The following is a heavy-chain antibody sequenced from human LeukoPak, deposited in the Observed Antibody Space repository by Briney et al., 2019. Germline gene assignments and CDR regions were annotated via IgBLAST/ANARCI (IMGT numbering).Heavy chain of an antibody. CDR2: ISAYNGNT. CDR1: GYTFTSYG. V-gene: IGHV1-18*01. J-gene: IGHJ4*02. D-gene: IGHD3-22*01. Sequence: ASVKVSCKASGYTFTSYGISWVRQAPEQGLEWMGWISAYNGNTNYAQKLQGRVTMTTDTSTSTAYMELRSLRSDDTAVYYCARVVFDSSGYYYARLYYFDYWGQGTLVTVSS. CDR3: ARVVFDSSGYYYARLYYFDY.